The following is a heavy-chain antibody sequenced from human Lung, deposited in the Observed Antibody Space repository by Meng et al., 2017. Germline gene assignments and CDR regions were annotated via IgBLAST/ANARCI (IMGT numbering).Heavy chain of an antibody. Sequence: QVQLVQSGAEVKTPGASVRLSCMDSGYTFINYAIHWVRQAPGQRLEWMGWITAGNGNTKYSQKFQGRVTIIRDTSASTVYMELSSLRSEDTAVYYCARGDQPWPHRFDPWGQGTLVTVSS. CDR2: ITAGNGNT. D-gene: IGHD6-19*01. J-gene: IGHJ5*02. CDR1: GYTFINYA. V-gene: IGHV1-3*01. CDR3: ARGDQPWPHRFDP.